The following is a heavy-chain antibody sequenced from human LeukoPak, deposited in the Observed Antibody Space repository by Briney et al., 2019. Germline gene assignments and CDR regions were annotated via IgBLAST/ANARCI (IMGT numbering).Heavy chain of an antibody. CDR1: GFTFSSYE. V-gene: IGHV3-48*03. D-gene: IGHD5-24*01. Sequence: GGSLRLSCAASGFTFSSYEMNWVRQAPGKGLEWVSYISSSGSTIYYADSVKGRFTISRDNAKNSLYLQMNSLRAEDTAVYYCAREGMATIPGYFDYWGQGTLVTVSS. CDR3: AREGMATIPGYFDY. CDR2: ISSSGSTI. J-gene: IGHJ4*02.